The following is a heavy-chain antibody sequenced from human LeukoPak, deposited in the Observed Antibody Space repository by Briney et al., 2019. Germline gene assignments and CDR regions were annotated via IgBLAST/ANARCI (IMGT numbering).Heavy chain of an antibody. CDR1: GFTFSSYA. Sequence: PGGSLRLSCAASGFTFSSYAMSWVRQAPGQGLEWVSAISAGGDSLYYADSVKGRFSTSRDNYENTLCLQMNGLRAGDTAVYYCAKRRYCSSISCHDFDYWGQGTLVTVSS. D-gene: IGHD2-2*01. CDR2: ISAGGDSL. V-gene: IGHV3-23*01. CDR3: AKRRYCSSISCHDFDY. J-gene: IGHJ4*02.